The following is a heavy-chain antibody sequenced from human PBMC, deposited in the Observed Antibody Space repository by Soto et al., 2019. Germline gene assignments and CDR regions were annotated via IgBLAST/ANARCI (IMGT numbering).Heavy chain of an antibody. CDR1: GGSFSGYY. CDR3: ARAAPRYRSGGSCYSGRDY. CDR2: INHSRST. V-gene: IGHV4-34*01. D-gene: IGHD2-15*01. Sequence: QVQLQQWGAGLLKPSETLSLTCAVYGGSFSGYYWSWIRQPPGKGLEWIGEINHSRSTNYNPSLRSRVTISVDTSKNQFSLKLSSVTAADTAVYYCARAAPRYRSGGSCYSGRDYWAQGTLVTVSS. J-gene: IGHJ4*02.